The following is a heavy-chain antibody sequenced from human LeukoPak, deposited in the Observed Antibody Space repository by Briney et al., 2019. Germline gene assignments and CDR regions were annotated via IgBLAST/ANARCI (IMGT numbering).Heavy chain of an antibody. D-gene: IGHD2-21*02. Sequence: GGSLRLSCAASGFTFSNYAVSWVRQAPGKGLEWVSSISGSGDGTYSGDSVKGRFTISRDNSKNTVDLQMNSLRAEDTAVYYRGKGLVTAIDYWGQGTLVSVSA. CDR1: GFTFSNYA. CDR2: ISGSGDGT. CDR3: GKGLVTAIDY. V-gene: IGHV3-23*01. J-gene: IGHJ4*02.